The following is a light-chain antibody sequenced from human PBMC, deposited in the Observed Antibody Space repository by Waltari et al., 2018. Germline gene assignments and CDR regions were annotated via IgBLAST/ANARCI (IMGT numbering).Light chain of an antibody. CDR2: TGT. CDR1: SGSVSSTSS. Sequence: QTVVTQEPSLSVSPGETVTLTCALSSGSVSSTSSSTWYQQTPGQPPRTLVYTGTSRSSGVPARFSGCMLGNTAALTITGAQAEDESDYYCSMYMGSGMWVFGGGTKLTVL. V-gene: IGLV8-61*01. CDR3: SMYMGSGMWV. J-gene: IGLJ3*02.